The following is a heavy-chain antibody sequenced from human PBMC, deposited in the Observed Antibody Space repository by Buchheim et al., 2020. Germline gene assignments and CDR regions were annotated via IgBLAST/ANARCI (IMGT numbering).Heavy chain of an antibody. CDR1: GGTFSNYA. D-gene: IGHD1-26*01. CDR2: IITVFATA. CDR3: ARDGPSGSFDY. Sequence: QVQLVQSGAEVKKPGSSVKVSCKASGGTFSNYAISWVRQAPGQGLEWMGGIITVFATANYAQKFQGRVTITAAGSPNTAYMELSSLRSEDTAVYYCARDGPSGSFDYWGQGTL. J-gene: IGHJ4*02. V-gene: IGHV1-69*01.